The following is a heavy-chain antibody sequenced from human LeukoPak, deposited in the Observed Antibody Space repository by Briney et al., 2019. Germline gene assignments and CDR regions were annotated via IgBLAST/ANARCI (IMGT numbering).Heavy chain of an antibody. V-gene: IGHV3-30*03. J-gene: IGHJ4*02. CDR1: GFTFSSYE. Sequence: GGSLRLSCAASGFTFSSYEMHWVRQAPGKGLEWVAVISYDGSNKHFGDSVKGRFTISRDNSKNTLYLQINSLRAEDTAVYYCARSIVVVPDYWGQGTLVTVSS. CDR2: ISYDGSNK. CDR3: ARSIVVVPDY. D-gene: IGHD2-21*01.